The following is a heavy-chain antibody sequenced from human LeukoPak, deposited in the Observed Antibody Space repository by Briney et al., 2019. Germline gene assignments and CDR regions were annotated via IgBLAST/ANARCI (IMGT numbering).Heavy chain of an antibody. J-gene: IGHJ4*02. CDR3: ARERGQGLLDPLLAF. V-gene: IGHV3-30*03. CDR1: GFTFNIYG. CDR2: ISYDGTNK. Sequence: GGSLRLSCAASGFTFNIYGMHWVRQAPGKGLEWVTVISYDGTNKYYADSVKGRFSISRDISKNTLYLHMNSLRGEDTAVYYCARERGQGLLDPLLAFRGQGTQVTVSS. D-gene: IGHD1-1*01.